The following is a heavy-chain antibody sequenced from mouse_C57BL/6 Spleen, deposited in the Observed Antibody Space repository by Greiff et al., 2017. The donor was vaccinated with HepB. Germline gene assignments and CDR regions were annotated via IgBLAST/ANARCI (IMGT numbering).Heavy chain of an antibody. CDR1: GYTFTDYE. D-gene: IGHD2-3*01. J-gene: IGHJ4*01. CDR2: IDPETGGT. V-gene: IGHV1-15*01. Sequence: QVHVKQSGAELVRPGASVTLSCKASGYTFTDYEMHWVKQTPVHGLEWIGAIDPETGGTAYNQKFKGKAILTADKSSSTAYMELRSLTSEDSAVYYCTRWLLHYYYAMDYWGQGTSVTVSS. CDR3: TRWLLHYYYAMDY.